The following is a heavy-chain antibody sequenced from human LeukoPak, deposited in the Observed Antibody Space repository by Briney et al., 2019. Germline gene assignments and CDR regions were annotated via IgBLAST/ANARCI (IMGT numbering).Heavy chain of an antibody. CDR3: ASQHYYDLPGGAFDI. Sequence: PSETLSLTCAVYGGSFSGYYWSWIRQPPGKGLEWIGEINHSGSANYNPSLKSRVSISVDTSKNQFSLNLTSLTAADTAVYYCASQHYYDLPGGAFDIWGQGTMLTVSS. V-gene: IGHV4-34*01. J-gene: IGHJ3*02. CDR1: GGSFSGYY. D-gene: IGHD3-3*01. CDR2: INHSGSA.